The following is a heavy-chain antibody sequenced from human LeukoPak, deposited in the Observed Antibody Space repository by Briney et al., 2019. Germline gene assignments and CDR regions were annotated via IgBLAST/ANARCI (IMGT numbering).Heavy chain of an antibody. D-gene: IGHD7-27*01. Sequence: GGSLRLSCAASGFTFSSYSMNWVRQAPGKGLEWVSYISSSSTIYYADSVKGRFTISRDNAKSSLYLQMNSLRAEDTAVYYCARLAGTLYYYYYMDVWGKGTTVTVSS. CDR3: ARLAGTLYYYYYMDV. CDR2: ISSSSTI. CDR1: GFTFSSYS. J-gene: IGHJ6*03. V-gene: IGHV3-48*01.